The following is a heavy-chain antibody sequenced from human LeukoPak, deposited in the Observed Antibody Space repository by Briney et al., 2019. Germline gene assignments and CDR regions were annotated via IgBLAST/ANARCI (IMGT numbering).Heavy chain of an antibody. CDR2: ISSSSSYI. V-gene: IGHV3-21*01. CDR1: GFTFSSYS. D-gene: IGHD3-10*01. CDR3: ARGGSWFGELSGY. J-gene: IGHJ4*02. Sequence: GGSLRLSCVASGFTFSSYSMNWVRQAPGKGLEWVSSISSSSSYIYYADSVKGRFTISRDNAKNSLYLQMNSLRAEDTAVYYCARGGSWFGELSGYWGQGTLVTVSS.